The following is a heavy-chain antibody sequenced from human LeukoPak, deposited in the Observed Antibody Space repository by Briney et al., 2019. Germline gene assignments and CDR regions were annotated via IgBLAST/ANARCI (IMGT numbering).Heavy chain of an antibody. CDR3: ATISSPLDY. CDR1: GFTVSSNY. Sequence: GGSLRLSCAASGFTVSSNYMSWVRQAPGKGLEWVANIKKDGSERYYVDFVKGRFTISRDNAKNSVYLQMNSLRVEDTAMYYCATISSPLDYWGQGTLVTVSS. J-gene: IGHJ4*02. CDR2: IKKDGSER. V-gene: IGHV3-7*01. D-gene: IGHD2-15*01.